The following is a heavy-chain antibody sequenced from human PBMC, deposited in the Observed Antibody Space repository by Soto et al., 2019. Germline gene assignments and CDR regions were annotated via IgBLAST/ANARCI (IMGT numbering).Heavy chain of an antibody. CDR1: GFTFSNYA. CDR3: AKDPSRVTWAY. D-gene: IGHD4-4*01. J-gene: IGHJ4*02. CDR2: ISGSGSST. V-gene: IGHV3-23*01. Sequence: EVQLLESGGGLVQPGGSLRLSCAASGFTFSNYAMTWVRQAPGKGLEWVSAISGSGSSTYYADSVKGRCTISRDNSKNTLYLQMNSLRAEDTAVYYCAKDPSRVTWAYWSQGTLVTVSS.